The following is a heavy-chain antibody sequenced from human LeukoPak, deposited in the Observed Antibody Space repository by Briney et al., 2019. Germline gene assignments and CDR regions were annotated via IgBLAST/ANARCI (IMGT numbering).Heavy chain of an antibody. CDR1: GGTFSSYA. Sequence: SVKVSCKASGGTFSSYAISWVRQAPGQGLEWMGEIIPIFGTANYAQKFQGRVTITADESTSTAYMELSSLRSEDTAVYYCARGKKPYYYDSSGYYSFDYWGQGTLVTVSS. D-gene: IGHD3-22*01. J-gene: IGHJ4*02. CDR3: ARGKKPYYYDSSGYYSFDY. V-gene: IGHV1-69*01. CDR2: IIPIFGTA.